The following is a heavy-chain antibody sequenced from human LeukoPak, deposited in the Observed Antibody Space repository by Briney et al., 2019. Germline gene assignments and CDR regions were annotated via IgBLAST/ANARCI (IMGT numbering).Heavy chain of an antibody. J-gene: IGHJ3*01. CDR2: ITGSGGYA. V-gene: IGHV3-23*01. CDR1: GFTFNNYA. D-gene: IGHD4-17*01. CDR3: GKDPNGDYIGAFDF. Sequence: GGSLRLSCAASGFTFNNYAMTWVRQAPEKGLKWVSSITGSGGYANYADSVKGRFTISRDNSKNTLYLQMNSLRVDDTAVYYCGKDPNGDYIGAFDFWGQGTMVTVSS.